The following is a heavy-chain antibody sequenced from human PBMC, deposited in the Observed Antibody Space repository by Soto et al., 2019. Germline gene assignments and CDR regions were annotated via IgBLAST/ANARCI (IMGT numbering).Heavy chain of an antibody. Sequence: DSVKGRFTISRDNSKNTLYLQMNSLRADDTAEYYCARDPGSSWYYFDYWGQGTLVTVSS. D-gene: IGHD6-13*01. CDR3: ARDPGSSWYYFDY. J-gene: IGHJ4*02. V-gene: IGHV3-30*07.